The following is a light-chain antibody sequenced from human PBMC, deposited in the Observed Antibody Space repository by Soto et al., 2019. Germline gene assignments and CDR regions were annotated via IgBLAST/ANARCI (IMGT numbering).Light chain of an antibody. J-gene: IGKJ3*01. CDR1: QGINNL. V-gene: IGKV1-17*01. CDR3: LQHHAFPFS. Sequence: DIQMTHSPSSLSASVGDRVTITCRASQGINNLLCWYQQRPGKAPKRLIYAAFNLEGGVPSRFSGSGSGTEFPLTISSLQPEDFATYYCLQHHAFPFSFGPGTTVDVK. CDR2: AAF.